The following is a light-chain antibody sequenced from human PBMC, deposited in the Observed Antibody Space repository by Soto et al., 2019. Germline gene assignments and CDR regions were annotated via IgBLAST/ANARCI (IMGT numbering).Light chain of an antibody. CDR2: DAS. CDR1: QNISVW. V-gene: IGKV1-5*01. Sequence: DIQMPQSPSTLSASVGDGVTITCRASQNISVWLAWYQQRPGKAPKFLMYDASSLETGVPSRFSGSGSWTEFTLTIRSLQPDASAPYYCQEYDSSSPTFGKGTKLEIK. J-gene: IGKJ2*01. CDR3: QEYDSSSPT.